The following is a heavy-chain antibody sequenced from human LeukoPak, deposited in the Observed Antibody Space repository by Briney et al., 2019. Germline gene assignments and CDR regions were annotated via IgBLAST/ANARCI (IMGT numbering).Heavy chain of an antibody. CDR3: ARRGVGVIVSNDAFAI. J-gene: IGHJ3*02. Sequence: SETLSLTCTVSGGSISSMTYYWGWNRQPPGKGLEWIGNVYHSGSTYYNPSLESRVTISIDTSRNQFSLKLSSVTAADTAVYYCARRGVGVIVSNDAFAIWGRGTMVTVSS. CDR2: VYHSGST. CDR1: GGSISSMTYY. V-gene: IGHV4-39*01. D-gene: IGHD2-21*01.